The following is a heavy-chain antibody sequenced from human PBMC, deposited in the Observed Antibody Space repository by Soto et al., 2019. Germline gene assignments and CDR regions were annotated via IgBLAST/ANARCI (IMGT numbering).Heavy chain of an antibody. D-gene: IGHD2-15*01. CDR2: IYYSGST. CDR1: GVFIGSEY. CDR3: ARDGGGYCRGGSCYNWFDP. V-gene: IGHV4-59*01. J-gene: IGHJ5*02. Sequence: PPDTLSLTCTVVGVFIGSEYWSWIRQPPGKGLEWIGYIYYSGSTNYNPSLKSRVTISVDTSKNQFSLKLSSVTAADTAVYYCARDGGGYCRGGSCYNWFDPWGQGTLVTVSS.